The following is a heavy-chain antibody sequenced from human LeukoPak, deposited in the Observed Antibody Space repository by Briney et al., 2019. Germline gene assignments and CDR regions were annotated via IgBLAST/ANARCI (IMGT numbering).Heavy chain of an antibody. D-gene: IGHD5-24*01. CDR3: ASPRDGYNGVDY. J-gene: IGHJ4*02. V-gene: IGHV4-39*07. Sequence: SETLSLTCTVSGGSISSSSYYWGWLRQTPGKGLEWIGSIYYSGSTYYNPSLKSRVTISADTSKNQFSLKLYSVTAADTAVYYCASPRDGYNGVDYWGQGTLVTVSS. CDR1: GGSISSSSYY. CDR2: IYYSGST.